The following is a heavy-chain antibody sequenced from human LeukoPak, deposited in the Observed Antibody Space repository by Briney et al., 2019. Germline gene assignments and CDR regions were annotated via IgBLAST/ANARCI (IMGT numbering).Heavy chain of an antibody. Sequence: LGGTLRLSCAASGFTFSSYGMSWVRQAAGEGLEWVSATSGSGGSTYYADSVKGRFTISRDNSKNTLYLQMNSLRAEDTAVYYCANLDSDLTAWGQGTLVTVSS. CDR2: TSGSGGST. V-gene: IGHV3-23*01. CDR3: ANLDSDLTA. CDR1: GFTFSSYG. J-gene: IGHJ5*02. D-gene: IGHD2-15*01.